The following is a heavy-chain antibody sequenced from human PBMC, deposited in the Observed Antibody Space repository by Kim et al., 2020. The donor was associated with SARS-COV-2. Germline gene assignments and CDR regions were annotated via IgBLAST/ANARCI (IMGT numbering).Heavy chain of an antibody. V-gene: IGHV4-39*01. D-gene: IGHD5-18*01. J-gene: IGHJ6*02. Sequence: SETLSLTCTVSGGSISSSSYYWGWIRQPPGKGLEWIGSIYYSGSTYYNPSLKSRVTISVDTSKNQFSLKLSSVTAADTAVYYCASPGYGGNRQVGGLDYYYYGMDVWGQGTTVTVSS. CDR1: GGSISSSSYY. CDR2: IYYSGST. CDR3: ASPGYGGNRQVGGLDYYYYGMDV.